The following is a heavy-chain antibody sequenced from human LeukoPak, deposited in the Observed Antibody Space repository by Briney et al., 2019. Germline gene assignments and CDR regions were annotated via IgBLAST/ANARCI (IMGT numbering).Heavy chain of an antibody. Sequence: SETLSLTCTVSGGSISSYYWSWIRQPPGKGLAWIGYIYYSGSTNYNPSLKSRVTISVDTSKNQFSLKLSSVTAADTAVYYCARQSRGDGYNSYYYYYYYMDVWGKGTTVTVSS. CDR3: ARQSRGDGYNSYYYYYYYMDV. V-gene: IGHV4-59*08. CDR1: GGSISSYY. CDR2: IYYSGST. J-gene: IGHJ6*03. D-gene: IGHD5-24*01.